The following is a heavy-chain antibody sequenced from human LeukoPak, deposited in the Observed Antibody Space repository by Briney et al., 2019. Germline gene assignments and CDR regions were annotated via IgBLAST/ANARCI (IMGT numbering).Heavy chain of an antibody. J-gene: IGHJ3*02. D-gene: IGHD3-10*01. V-gene: IGHV1-2*02. CDR2: INFNSGGT. CDR3: AREANYYGSDKAGLDI. CDR1: GYTFTGYY. Sequence: ASVKVSCKAPGYTFTGYYMHWVRQAPGQGLEWMGWINFNSGGTNSAQKFQGRVTMTRDTSITTVYMDLTSLGSDDTAVYYCAREANYYGSDKAGLDIWGQGTMVTVSS.